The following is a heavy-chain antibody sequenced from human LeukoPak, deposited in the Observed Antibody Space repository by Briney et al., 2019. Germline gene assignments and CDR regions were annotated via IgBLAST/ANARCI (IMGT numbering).Heavy chain of an antibody. CDR2: IYDSGST. CDR1: GGSMSSYF. V-gene: IGHV4-59*01. CDR3: ARGICSSTNCYNVFDS. J-gene: IGHJ4*02. D-gene: IGHD2-2*02. Sequence: PSQPLSLTCTVSGGSMSSYFWTWIRQPPGKGLEWIGYIYDSGSTNYNPSLKSRVTISVDTSKNQFSLKLSSVTAADTAVYYCARGICSSTNCYNVFDSWGQGTLVTVSS.